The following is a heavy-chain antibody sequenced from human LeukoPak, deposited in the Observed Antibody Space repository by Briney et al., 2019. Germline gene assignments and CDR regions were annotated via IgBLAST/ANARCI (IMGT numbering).Heavy chain of an antibody. CDR3: ARGSKSADYYVSSKYAATYDAFDI. V-gene: IGHV1-46*01. D-gene: IGHD3-22*01. Sequence: ASVKVSCKASGYTFTSYYMHWVRQAPGQGLEWMGIINPSGGSTSYAQKFQGRVTMTRDTSTSTAYMELRSLRSDDTAVYYCARGSKSADYYVSSKYAATYDAFDIWGQGTMVTVSS. CDR1: GYTFTSYY. CDR2: INPSGGST. J-gene: IGHJ3*02.